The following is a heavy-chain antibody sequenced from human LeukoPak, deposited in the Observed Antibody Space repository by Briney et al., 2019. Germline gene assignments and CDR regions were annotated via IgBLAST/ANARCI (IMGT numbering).Heavy chain of an antibody. J-gene: IGHJ4*02. CDR2: IWYDGSNK. CDR3: ARDSNGPGY. CDR1: GFTFSSYG. Sequence: GGSLRLSCAASGFTFSSYGMHWVRQAPGKGLEWVAVIWYDGSNKYYADSAKGRFTISRDISKNTLYLQMNSLRVEDTAVYYCARDSNGPGYWGQGTLVTVSS. D-gene: IGHD2-8*01. V-gene: IGHV3-33*01.